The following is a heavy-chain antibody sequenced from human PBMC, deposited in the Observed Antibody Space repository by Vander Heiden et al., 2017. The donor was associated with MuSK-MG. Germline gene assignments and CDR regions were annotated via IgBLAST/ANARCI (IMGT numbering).Heavy chain of an antibody. Sequence: EVQLLESGGGLVQPGGPLRLSCAASGFTFGSYAMSWVRQAPGKGLEWVSIISGNGGNTYYGDSVKGRFTISRDNSKNTLFLQMNSLRAEDTAVYFCARGRGNYGYWYFDLWGRGSLVTVSS. CDR2: ISGNGGNT. CDR1: GFTFGSYA. J-gene: IGHJ2*01. V-gene: IGHV3-23*01. CDR3: ARGRGNYGYWYFDL. D-gene: IGHD3-10*01.